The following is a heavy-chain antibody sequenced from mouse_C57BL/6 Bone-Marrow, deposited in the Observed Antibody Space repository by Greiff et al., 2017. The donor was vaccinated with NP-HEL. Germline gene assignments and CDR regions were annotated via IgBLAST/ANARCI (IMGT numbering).Heavy chain of an antibody. CDR2: ILPGSGST. D-gene: IGHD2-3*01. Sequence: VKLMESGAELMKPGASVKLSCKATGYTFTGYWIEWVKQRPGHGLEWIGEILPGSGSTNYNEKFKGKATFTVATSSNTAYMQLSSLTTEDSAIYYCARLCIYDGYYVDYWGQGTTLTVSS. J-gene: IGHJ2*01. CDR1: GYTFTGYW. V-gene: IGHV1-9*01. CDR3: ARLCIYDGYYVDY.